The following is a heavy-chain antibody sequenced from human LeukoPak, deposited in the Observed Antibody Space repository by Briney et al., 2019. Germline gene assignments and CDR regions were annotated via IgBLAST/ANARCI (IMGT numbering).Heavy chain of an antibody. CDR3: ARSDTLGGVIAFDAFDI. V-gene: IGHV4-59*01. J-gene: IGHJ3*02. CDR2: IFYSGST. D-gene: IGHD3-16*02. CDR1: GGPISNYY. Sequence: SETLSLPCGVSGGPISNYYWSWFRQPPGKGLGWIGNIFYSGSTNYNPSLKSRVTISLDTSKKQFPLKLSSVTAADTAVYYCARSDTLGGVIAFDAFDIWGQGTMVTVSS.